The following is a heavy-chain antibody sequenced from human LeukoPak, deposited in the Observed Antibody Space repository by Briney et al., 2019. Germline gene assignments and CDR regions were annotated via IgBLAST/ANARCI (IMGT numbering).Heavy chain of an antibody. CDR2: INSDGSST. CDR3: ARDRNTGSSYESLFEY. CDR1: GFTFSPYW. J-gene: IGHJ4*02. V-gene: IGHV3-74*01. D-gene: IGHD1-26*01. Sequence: GGSLRLSCAASGFTFSPYWMRWVRQAPGKGLVWVSRINSDGSSTSYADSVKGRFTISRDNAKNTLYLQMNSLRAEDTGVYYCARDRNTGSSYESLFEYWGQGTLVTVST.